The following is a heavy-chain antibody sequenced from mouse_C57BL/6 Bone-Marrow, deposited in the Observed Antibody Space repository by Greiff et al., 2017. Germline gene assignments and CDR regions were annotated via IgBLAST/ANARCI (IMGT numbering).Heavy chain of an antibody. J-gene: IGHJ2*01. CDR2: ISSGSSTI. CDR3: ARNYDGYYGGFGY. D-gene: IGHD2-3*01. CDR1: GFTFSDYG. V-gene: IGHV5-17*01. Sequence: EVKLVESGGGLVKPGGSLKLSCAASGFTFSDYGMHWVRQAPEKGLEWVAYISSGSSTIYYAATVKGRFPISRDNAKNTLFLQMTSLRSEDTAMYYCARNYDGYYGGFGYWGQGTTLTGSS.